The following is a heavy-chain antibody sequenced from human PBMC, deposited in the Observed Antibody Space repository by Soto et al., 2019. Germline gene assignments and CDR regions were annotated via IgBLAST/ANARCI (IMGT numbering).Heavy chain of an antibody. CDR1: NGSVSSGNYL. CDR2: MYYSGST. D-gene: IGHD1-26*01. CDR3: ARFSGSYNDRHFDY. Sequence: SETLSLTCTVSNGSVSSGNYLWSWIRQAPGKGLEWIGSMYYSGSTNNNPSLKSRVAMSIDTSKSQFSLNLRSTTAADTAVYYCARFSGSYNDRHFDYWSQGTLVT. V-gene: IGHV4-39*01. J-gene: IGHJ4*02.